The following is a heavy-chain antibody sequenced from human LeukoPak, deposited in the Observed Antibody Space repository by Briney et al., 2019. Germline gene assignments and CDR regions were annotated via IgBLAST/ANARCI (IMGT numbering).Heavy chain of an antibody. Sequence: PSETLFLTCTVSGGSLSSSSYYWGWIRQPPGKGLEWIGSIYYSGSTYYNPSLKSRVTISVDTSKNQFSLKLSSVTAADTAVYYCARHPGTDYWGQGTLVTVSS. D-gene: IGHD1-14*01. V-gene: IGHV4-39*01. CDR1: GGSLSSSSYY. J-gene: IGHJ4*02. CDR3: ARHPGTDY. CDR2: IYYSGST.